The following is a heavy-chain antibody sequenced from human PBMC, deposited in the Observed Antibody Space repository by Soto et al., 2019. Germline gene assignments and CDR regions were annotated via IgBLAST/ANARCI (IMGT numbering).Heavy chain of an antibody. Sequence: PSETLSLTCTVSGGSISSYYWSWIRQPPGKGLEWIGYIYYSGSANYNPSLKSRVTISVDTSKSQFYLKLSSVTAADMAVYYCARGMSEEQIFYYFDYWGQGALVTVSS. CDR3: ARGMSEEQIFYYFDY. V-gene: IGHV4-59*01. CDR2: IYYSGSA. J-gene: IGHJ4*02. CDR1: GGSISSYY. D-gene: IGHD3-9*01.